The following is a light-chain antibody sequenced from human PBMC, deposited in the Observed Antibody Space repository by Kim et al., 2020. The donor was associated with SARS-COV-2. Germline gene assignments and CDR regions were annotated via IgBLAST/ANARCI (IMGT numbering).Light chain of an antibody. CDR3: QQYGSAPLT. J-gene: IGKJ4*01. CDR2: GTS. Sequence: EVVLTQSPGTLSLSPGERATLSCRASQSVSSSDLAWYQQKPGHVPRLLIYGTSSRATGIPDSFSGSGSGTDFTLTISRLEPEDFAVYYCQQYGSAPLTFGGGTKVEI. CDR1: QSVSSSD. V-gene: IGKV3-20*01.